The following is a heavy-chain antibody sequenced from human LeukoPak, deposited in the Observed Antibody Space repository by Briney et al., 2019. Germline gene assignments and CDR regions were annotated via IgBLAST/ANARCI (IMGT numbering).Heavy chain of an antibody. Sequence: PGGSLRLSCAASGFTFSSYSMNWVRQAPGKGLEWFSSISSSSSYIYYADSVKGRFTISRDNAKNSLYLQMNSLRAEDTAVYYCARVIAAAGYFDYWGQGTLVTVSS. D-gene: IGHD6-13*01. V-gene: IGHV3-21*01. J-gene: IGHJ4*02. CDR2: ISSSSSYI. CDR1: GFTFSSYS. CDR3: ARVIAAAGYFDY.